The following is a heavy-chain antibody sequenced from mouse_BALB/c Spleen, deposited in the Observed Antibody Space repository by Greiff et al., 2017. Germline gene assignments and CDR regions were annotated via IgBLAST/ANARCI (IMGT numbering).Heavy chain of an antibody. J-gene: IGHJ2*01. CDR1: GFTFSSYT. Sequence: VMLVESGGGLVKPGGSLKLSCAASGFTFSSYTMSWVRQTPEKRLEWVATISSGGSYTYYPDSVKGRFTISRDNAKNTLYLQMSSLKSEDTAMYYCTREYDGAYYFDYWGQGTTLTVSS. V-gene: IGHV5-6-4*01. CDR2: ISSGGSYT. CDR3: TREYDGAYYFDY. D-gene: IGHD2-14*01.